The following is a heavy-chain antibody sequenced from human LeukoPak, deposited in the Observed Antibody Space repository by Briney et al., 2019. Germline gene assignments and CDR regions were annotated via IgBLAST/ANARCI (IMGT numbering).Heavy chain of an antibody. CDR3: TSEVSTVNFDY. V-gene: IGHV4-59*11. Sequence: PSETLSLTCTVSGGSISPHYWTWIRQTPGKGLEWIGYVYYNGLTSYNASLRSRLILSVETARKQVSLKVTSVSAADTDLYYCTSEVSTVNFDYWGQGTLVTVSS. J-gene: IGHJ4*02. CDR2: VYYNGLT. D-gene: IGHD4-17*01. CDR1: GGSISPHY.